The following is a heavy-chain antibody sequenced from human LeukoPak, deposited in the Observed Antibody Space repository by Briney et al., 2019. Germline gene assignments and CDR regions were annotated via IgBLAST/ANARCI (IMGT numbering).Heavy chain of an antibody. D-gene: IGHD6-13*01. CDR1: GGSISSYY. CDR3: ARDFEYSSSWYWFDP. J-gene: IGHJ5*02. Sequence: SETLSLTCTVAGGSISSYYWSWIRQPPGKWLEWIGYIYYSGSTNYNPSLKSRVTISVDTSKHQFSLKLSSVTAADTAVYYCARDFEYSSSWYWFDPWGQGTLVTVSS. V-gene: IGHV4-59*01. CDR2: IYYSGST.